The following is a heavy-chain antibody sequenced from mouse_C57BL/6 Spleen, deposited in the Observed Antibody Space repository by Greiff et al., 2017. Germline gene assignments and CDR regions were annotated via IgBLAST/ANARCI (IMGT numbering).Heavy chain of an antibody. J-gene: IGHJ3*01. CDR3: ARRGIYYGSSPWFAY. CDR1: GYTFTSYW. D-gene: IGHD1-1*01. V-gene: IGHV1-52*01. Sequence: QVQLQQSGAELVRPGSSVKLSCKASGYTFTSYWMHWVKQRPIQGLEWIGNIDPSDSETHYNQKFKDKATLTVDKSSSTAYMQLSSLTSEDSAVYYCARRGIYYGSSPWFAYWGQGTLVTVSA. CDR2: IDPSDSET.